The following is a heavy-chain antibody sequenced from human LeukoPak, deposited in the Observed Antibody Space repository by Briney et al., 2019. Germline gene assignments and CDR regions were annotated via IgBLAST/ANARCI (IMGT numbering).Heavy chain of an antibody. V-gene: IGHV3-23*01. CDR1: GGSVNSGT. CDR2: ISGRGDTT. Sequence: PSETLSLTCTVSGGSVNSGTYYWSWIRQAPGKGLEWVSVISGRGDTTYYADSVKGRFTISRDNSRNTLYLELNSLRAEDTAMYYCAKNLGANDYWGQGTLVTVSS. CDR3: AKNLGANDY. J-gene: IGHJ4*02.